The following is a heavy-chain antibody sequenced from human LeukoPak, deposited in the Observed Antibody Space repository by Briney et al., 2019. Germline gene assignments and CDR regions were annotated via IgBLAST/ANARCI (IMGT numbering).Heavy chain of an antibody. CDR1: GFTFSSYA. D-gene: IGHD2-15*01. CDR2: ISGSGGST. CDR3: AKGECSGGSCYFFDY. J-gene: IGHJ4*02. Sequence: GGSLRLSCAASGFTFSSYAMSWVRQAPGKGLEWVSAISGSGGSTYYADSVKGRFTISRGNSKNTLYLQMNSLRAEDTAVYYCAKGECSGGSCYFFDYWGQGTLVTVSS. V-gene: IGHV3-23*01.